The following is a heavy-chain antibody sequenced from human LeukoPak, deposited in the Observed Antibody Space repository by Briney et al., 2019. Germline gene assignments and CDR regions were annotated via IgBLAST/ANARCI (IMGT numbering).Heavy chain of an antibody. CDR1: GFTFSNYA. D-gene: IGHD4-23*01. CDR3: AKNGNNSYYFDY. CDR2: ISGGGENT. V-gene: IGHV3-23*01. J-gene: IGHJ4*02. Sequence: GGSLRLSCTASGFTFSNYAMSWVRQTPGKGLEWLSTISGGGENTHYADSVEGRFTISRHNSQNTLYLQMNNLRAEDTAVYYCAKNGNNSYYFDYWGQGILVTVSS.